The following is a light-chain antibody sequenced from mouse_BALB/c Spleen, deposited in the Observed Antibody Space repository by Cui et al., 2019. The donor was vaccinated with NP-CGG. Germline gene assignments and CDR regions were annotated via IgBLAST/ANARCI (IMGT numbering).Light chain of an antibody. Sequence: QAVLNQESAITTSPGEKVTPTCCPSTGGGKTSNYSNWVKKKPDHLFTGLIGGTNNRAPGVPARFSGSLIGDKAALTITGAQTEDEAIYFCALWYSNHWVFGGGTKLTVL. J-gene: IGLJ1*01. CDR3: ALWYSNHWV. V-gene: IGLV1*01. CDR1: TGGGKTSNY. CDR2: GTN.